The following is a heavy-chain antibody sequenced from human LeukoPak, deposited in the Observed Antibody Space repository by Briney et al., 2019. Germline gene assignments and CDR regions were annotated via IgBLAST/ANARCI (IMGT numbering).Heavy chain of an antibody. CDR3: APQNSETGDAR. J-gene: IGHJ4*02. CDR1: GGSITSTNYY. CDR2: VSFSGST. D-gene: IGHD7-27*01. V-gene: IGHV4-39*01. Sequence: SETLSLTCTVSGGSITSTNYYWGWIRQPPGKGLEWIGSVSFSGSTHYNPSLKSRVTVFVETSENKFSLKVRSVTAADTAVYFWAPQNSETGDARGGRGILSTVSS.